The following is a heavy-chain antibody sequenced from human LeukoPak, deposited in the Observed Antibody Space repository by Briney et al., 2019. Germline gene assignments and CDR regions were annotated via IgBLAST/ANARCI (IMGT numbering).Heavy chain of an antibody. Sequence: SLRLSCAASGFTFDDYAMHWVRQAPGKGLEWVSGISWNSGGIGYADSVKGRFTISRDNAKNSLYLQMNSLRAEDTALYYCAKDTYGEAGGSTTYFDYWGQGTLVTVSS. J-gene: IGHJ4*02. CDR1: GFTFDDYA. V-gene: IGHV3-9*01. CDR2: ISWNSGGI. CDR3: AKDTYGEAGGSTTYFDY. D-gene: IGHD4-17*01.